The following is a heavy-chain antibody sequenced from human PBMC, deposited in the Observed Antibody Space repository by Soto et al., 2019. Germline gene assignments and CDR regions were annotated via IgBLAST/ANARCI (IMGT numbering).Heavy chain of an antibody. CDR2: NYYSGST. Sequence: SETLSLTCTVSGGSISSYYWSWIRQPPGKGLEWIGYNYYSGSTYYNPSLKSRVTISVDTSKNQFSLKLSSVTAADTAVYYCARSGVARNFDYWGQGTLVTVSS. J-gene: IGHJ4*02. CDR3: ARSGVARNFDY. D-gene: IGHD3-10*01. V-gene: IGHV4-59*08. CDR1: GGSISSYY.